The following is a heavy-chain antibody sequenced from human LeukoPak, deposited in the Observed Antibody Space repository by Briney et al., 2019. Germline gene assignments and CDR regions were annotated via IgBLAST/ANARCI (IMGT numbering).Heavy chain of an antibody. Sequence: KASGTLSLTCSVSGGFISSYYWSWIRQPPGKGLEWIGYIFYSGSSNYNPSLKSQVTMSVDTSENQLSLKLRSVTAADTALYYCARAHTSNWYMDYWGQGTLVTVSS. J-gene: IGHJ4*02. CDR2: IFYSGSS. V-gene: IGHV4-59*01. D-gene: IGHD6-13*01. CDR3: ARAHTSNWYMDY. CDR1: GGFISSYY.